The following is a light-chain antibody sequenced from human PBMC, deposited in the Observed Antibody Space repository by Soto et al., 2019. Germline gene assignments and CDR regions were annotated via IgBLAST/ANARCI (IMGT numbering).Light chain of an antibody. CDR1: SSNVGGNP. Sequence: QSVLTQPPSASGTPGQRGTIACSGSSSNVGGNPVNWYQHVPTTAPKLLIYTNTQRPSGVPDRFSGSKSGTSASLAISGLQSEDEADYYCASWDDSLNGPVFGTGTKLTVL. CDR3: ASWDDSLNGPV. CDR2: TNT. J-gene: IGLJ1*01. V-gene: IGLV1-44*01.